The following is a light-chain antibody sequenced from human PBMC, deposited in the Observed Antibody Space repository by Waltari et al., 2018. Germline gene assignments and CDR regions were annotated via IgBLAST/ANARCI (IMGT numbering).Light chain of an antibody. CDR1: QSVYNF. Sequence: EVVLTQSPATLSLSPEERATLSCRASQSVYNFLAWYQQKPGQAPRLLIYEASQRATGIPARFSGSGSGTDFTLTISNLEPEDVAVYYCQQRANWPPLTFGGGTKVEIK. J-gene: IGKJ4*01. CDR2: EAS. CDR3: QQRANWPPLT. V-gene: IGKV3-11*01.